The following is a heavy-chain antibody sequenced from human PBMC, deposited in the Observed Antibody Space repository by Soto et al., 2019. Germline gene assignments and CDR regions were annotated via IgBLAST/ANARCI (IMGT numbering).Heavy chain of an antibody. Sequence: PGGSLRLSCAASGFTFSNAWMSWVRQAPGKGLEWVGRIKSKTDGGTTDYAAPVKGRFTISRDDSKNTLYLQMNSLKTEDTAVYYCTTEIDILTGYGYYGMDVWGQGTTVTVSS. CDR2: IKSKTDGGTT. V-gene: IGHV3-15*01. D-gene: IGHD3-9*01. CDR3: TTEIDILTGYGYYGMDV. CDR1: GFTFSNAW. J-gene: IGHJ6*02.